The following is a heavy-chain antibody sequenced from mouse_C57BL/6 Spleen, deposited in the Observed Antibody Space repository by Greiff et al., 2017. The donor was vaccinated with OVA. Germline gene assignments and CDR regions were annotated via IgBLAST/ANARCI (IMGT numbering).Heavy chain of an antibody. J-gene: IGHJ2*01. Sequence: QVQLKESGAELVMPGASVKLSCKASGYTFTSYWMHWVKQRPGQGLEWIGEIDPSDSYTNYNQKFKGKSTLTVDKSSSTAYMQLSSLTSEDSAVYYCARGSYDYDYFDYWGQGTTLTVSS. CDR2: IDPSDSYT. CDR3: ARGSYDYDYFDY. CDR1: GYTFTSYW. V-gene: IGHV1-69*01. D-gene: IGHD2-4*01.